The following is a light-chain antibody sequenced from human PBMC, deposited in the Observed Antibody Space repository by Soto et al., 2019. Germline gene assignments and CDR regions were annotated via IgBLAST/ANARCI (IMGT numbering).Light chain of an antibody. CDR3: QQRSNWPPAIT. Sequence: DIVLTQSPVTLSLSPGERATLSCRASQSVSSSYLAWYQQKPGQAPRLLIYDASNRATGIPARFSGSGSGTDFTLTISSLEPEDFAVYYCQQRSNWPPAITFGQGTRLEIK. CDR2: DAS. J-gene: IGKJ5*01. V-gene: IGKV3D-20*02. CDR1: QSVSSSY.